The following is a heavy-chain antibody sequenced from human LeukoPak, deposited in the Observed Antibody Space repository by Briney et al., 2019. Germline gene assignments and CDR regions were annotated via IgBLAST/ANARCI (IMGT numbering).Heavy chain of an antibody. CDR3: AKSRLYSSGSADY. CDR1: GFTFSSFG. J-gene: IGHJ4*02. D-gene: IGHD6-19*01. Sequence: PGRSLRLSCAASGFTFSSFGMHWVRQAPGKGLEWVAVISSDGSNKYYADSVKGRFTISRDNSKNTLYLQMDSLRAEDTAVYYCAKSRLYSSGSADYWGQGTLVTASS. V-gene: IGHV3-30*18. CDR2: ISSDGSNK.